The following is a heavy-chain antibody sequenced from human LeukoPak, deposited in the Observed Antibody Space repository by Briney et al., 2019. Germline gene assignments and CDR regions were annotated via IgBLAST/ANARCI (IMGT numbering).Heavy chain of an antibody. CDR3: TWMATIFTVDY. CDR1: GLTFSDAW. J-gene: IGHJ4*02. D-gene: IGHD5-12*01. Sequence: PGGSLRLSCVLSGLTFSDAWMSWVRQAPGKGLEWVGRIRNDRITDYAAPVQGRFSISRDNSKNTLYLQMNSLRTEDTGMYFCTWMATIFTVDYWGQGTLVTVSS. V-gene: IGHV3-15*01. CDR2: IRNDRIT.